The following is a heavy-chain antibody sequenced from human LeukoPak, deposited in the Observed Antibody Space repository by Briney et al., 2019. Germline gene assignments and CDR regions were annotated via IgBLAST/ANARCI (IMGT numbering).Heavy chain of an antibody. J-gene: IGHJ4*02. Sequence: GGSLRLSCAASGFTFDDYAMHWVRQAPGKGLEWVSAMSGSGGMTYSADSVKGRFTISRDNSKKTLYLQMNSLRAEDTAVYYCAKGPFFYYDASGYNYFDFWGQGTLVTVSS. CDR3: AKGPFFYYDASGYNYFDF. CDR1: GFTFDDYA. D-gene: IGHD3-22*01. CDR2: MSGSGGMT. V-gene: IGHV3-23*01.